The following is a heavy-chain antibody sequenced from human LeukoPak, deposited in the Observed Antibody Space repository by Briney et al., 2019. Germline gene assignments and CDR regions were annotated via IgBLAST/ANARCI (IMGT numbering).Heavy chain of an antibody. J-gene: IGHJ6*02. CDR2: IRSKANSYAT. V-gene: IGHV3-73*01. CDR1: GFTFSGSA. D-gene: IGHD6-13*01. Sequence: GGSLKLSCAASGFTFSGSAMHWVRQASGKGLEWVGRIRSKANSYATAYAASVKGRFTISRDNSKNTLYLQMNSLRAEDTAVYYCAREGYSSRLKPPSGMDVWGQGTTVTVSS. CDR3: AREGYSSRLKPPSGMDV.